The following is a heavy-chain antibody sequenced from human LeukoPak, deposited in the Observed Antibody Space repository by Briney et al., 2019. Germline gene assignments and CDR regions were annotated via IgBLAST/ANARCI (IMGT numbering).Heavy chain of an antibody. CDR2: ISGANGDT. Sequence: ASVKVSCKASGFIFSNFGFIWVRQAPGQGFEWLGWISGANGDTYYTRRFQGRFTITPDTSTNTAYMELRSLRSDDTALYYCARRSSDDAFDIWGHFLLVTVSS. CDR3: ARRSSDDAFDI. CDR1: GFIFSNFG. V-gene: IGHV1-18*04. J-gene: IGHJ3*02.